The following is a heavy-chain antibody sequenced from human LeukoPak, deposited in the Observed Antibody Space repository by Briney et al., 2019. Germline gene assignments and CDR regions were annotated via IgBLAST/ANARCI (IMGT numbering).Heavy chain of an antibody. D-gene: IGHD6-13*01. CDR2: ISWNGVTT. V-gene: IGHV3-43*01. CDR1: GYSFRGYT. CDR3: AASDGEQQLAL. Sequence: GGSLRLSCAASGYSFRGYTMHWVRQVPGRGLEWVSLISWNGVTTYYRDSVKGRFTISRDDSKNSLYLQMNSLRSEDSALYYCAASDGEQQLALWGQGTLVTVSS. J-gene: IGHJ4*02.